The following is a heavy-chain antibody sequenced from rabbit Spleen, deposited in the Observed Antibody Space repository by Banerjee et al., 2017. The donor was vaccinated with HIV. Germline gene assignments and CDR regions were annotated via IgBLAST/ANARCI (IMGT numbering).Heavy chain of an antibody. Sequence: QEQLEESGGDLVQPEGSLTLTCTASGFSFSSYYWICWVRQAPGKGLELIACIDAGSSSFTYFATWAKGRFTISKPSSTTVTLQMTSLTAADTATYFCARDPVVVVAGGYDLWGPGTLVTVS. CDR3: ARDPVVVVAGGYDL. V-gene: IGHV1S45*01. CDR1: GFSFSSYYW. CDR2: IDAGSSSFT. J-gene: IGHJ4*01. D-gene: IGHD4-2*01.